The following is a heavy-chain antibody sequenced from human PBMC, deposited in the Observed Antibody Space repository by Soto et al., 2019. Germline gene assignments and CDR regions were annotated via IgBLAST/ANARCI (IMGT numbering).Heavy chain of an antibody. D-gene: IGHD4-17*01. CDR3: ARAMTTVTTIDY. V-gene: IGHV4-30-2*01. J-gene: IGHJ4*02. CDR2: IYHSGST. Sequence: SETLSLTCAVSGGSISSGGYSWSWIRQPPGKGLEWIGYIYHSGSTYYNPSLKSRVTISVDRSKNQFSLKLSSVAAADTAVYYCARAMTTVTTIDYWGQGTLVTVSS. CDR1: GGSISSGGYS.